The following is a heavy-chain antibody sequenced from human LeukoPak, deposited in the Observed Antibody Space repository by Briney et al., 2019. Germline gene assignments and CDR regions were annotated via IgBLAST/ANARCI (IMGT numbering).Heavy chain of an antibody. CDR2: IYPGDSDT. D-gene: IGHD1-26*01. V-gene: IGHV5-51*01. Sequence: TGESLKISYKGSGYSFTSYWIGWVRQMPGKGLEWMGIIYPGDSDTRYSPSFQGQVTISADKSISTAYLQWSSLKASDTAMYYCARLGKSGSYENYYYYMDVWGKGTTVTISS. J-gene: IGHJ6*03. CDR3: ARLGKSGSYENYYYYMDV. CDR1: GYSFTSYW.